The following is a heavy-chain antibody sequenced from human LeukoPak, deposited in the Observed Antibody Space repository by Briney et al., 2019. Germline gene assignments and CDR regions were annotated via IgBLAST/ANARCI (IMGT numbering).Heavy chain of an antibody. J-gene: IGHJ4*02. Sequence: GGSLRLSCAASGFIFSSYSMNWVRQAPGKGLEWVAVIWYDGSKKYYADSVKGRFTISRDNSKNTMYLQMNSLRAEDTAVYYCARFSGSDSSGYYDYWGQGTLVTVSS. CDR1: GFIFSSYS. CDR2: IWYDGSKK. D-gene: IGHD3-22*01. V-gene: IGHV3-33*08. CDR3: ARFSGSDSSGYYDY.